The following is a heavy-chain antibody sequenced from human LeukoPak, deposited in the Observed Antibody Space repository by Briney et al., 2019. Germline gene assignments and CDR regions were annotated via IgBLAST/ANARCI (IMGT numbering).Heavy chain of an antibody. CDR1: GHTFTRYG. V-gene: IGHV1-18*01. Sequence: ASVKVSCKASGHTFTRYGISWVRQAPGQGLEWMGWISAYKGNTNYGQKFQGRVTLTRDMSTSTDYLELSSLRSEDTAVYYCARDNSVRDEAWWFNPWGQGTLVTVSS. D-gene: IGHD5-24*01. J-gene: IGHJ5*02. CDR3: ARDNSVRDEAWWFNP. CDR2: ISAYKGNT.